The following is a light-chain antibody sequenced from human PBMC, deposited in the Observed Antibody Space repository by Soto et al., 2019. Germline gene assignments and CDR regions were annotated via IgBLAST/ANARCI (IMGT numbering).Light chain of an antibody. CDR2: EVS. J-gene: IGLJ1*01. V-gene: IGLV2-14*01. CDR3: NSYTSSTAYV. CDR1: SSDVGGYNY. Sequence: QSVLTQPASVSGSPGQSITISCTGTSSDVGGYNYVSWYQLHPGKAPKLIIYEVSNRPSGVSNRFSGSKSGNTASLTISGLQAEDEADYYCNSYTSSTAYVSGNGTKVTVL.